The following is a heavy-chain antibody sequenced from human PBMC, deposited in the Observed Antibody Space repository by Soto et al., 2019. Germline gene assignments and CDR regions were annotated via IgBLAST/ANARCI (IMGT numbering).Heavy chain of an antibody. CDR3: ARELWSSGFFDY. CDR1: GFTFSSYE. CDR2: ISSSGSTI. D-gene: IGHD6-19*01. V-gene: IGHV3-48*03. Sequence: LRLSCAASGFTFSSYEMNWVRQAPGKGLEWVSYISSSGSTIYYADSVKGRFTISRDNAKNSLYLQMNSLRAEDTAVYYCARELWSSGFFDYWGQGTLVTVSS. J-gene: IGHJ4*02.